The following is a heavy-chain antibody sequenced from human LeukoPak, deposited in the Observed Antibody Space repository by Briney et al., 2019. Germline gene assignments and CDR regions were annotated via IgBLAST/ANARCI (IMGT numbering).Heavy chain of an antibody. V-gene: IGHV3-23*01. CDR1: GFTFSSYA. Sequence: GESLRLSCAASGFTFSSYAMSWVRQAPGKGLEWVSSISGSGGSTSYADSVKGRFTISRDNSKNTVDLLMNSLRAEDTAIYYCARDVPYYYDSSGYYSPFDCWGQGTLVTVSS. J-gene: IGHJ4*02. D-gene: IGHD3-22*01. CDR3: ARDVPYYYDSSGYYSPFDC. CDR2: ISGSGGST.